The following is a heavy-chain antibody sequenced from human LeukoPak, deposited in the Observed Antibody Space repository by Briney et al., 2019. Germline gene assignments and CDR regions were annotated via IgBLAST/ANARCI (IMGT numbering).Heavy chain of an antibody. V-gene: IGHV3-9*01. CDR3: AKDPRMVRGDFEY. Sequence: GGSLRLSCAASGFTFDDYAMHWVRQAPGKGLEWVSDISWNSGSICYADSVKGRFTISRDNSKNTLYLQMNSLRAEDTAVYYCAKDPRMVRGDFEYWGQGTLVTVSS. CDR2: ISWNSGSI. J-gene: IGHJ4*02. D-gene: IGHD3-10*01. CDR1: GFTFDDYA.